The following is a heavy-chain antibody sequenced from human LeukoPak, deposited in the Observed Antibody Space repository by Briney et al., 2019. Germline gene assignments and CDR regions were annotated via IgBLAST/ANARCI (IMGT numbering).Heavy chain of an antibody. J-gene: IGHJ5*02. V-gene: IGHV1-69*06. CDR2: IIPIFGTA. D-gene: IGHD2-15*01. CDR3: ARGVVVVAATSATSAP. Sequence: ASVKVSCKASGGTFSSYAISWVRQAPGQGLEWMGGIIPIFGTANYAQKFQGRVTITADKSTSTAYMELSSLRSEDTAVYYCARGVVVVAATSATSAPWGQGTLVTVSS. CDR1: GGTFSSYA.